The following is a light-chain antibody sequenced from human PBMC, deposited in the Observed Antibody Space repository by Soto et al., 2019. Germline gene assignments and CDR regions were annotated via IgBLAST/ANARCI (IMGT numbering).Light chain of an antibody. J-gene: IGKJ3*01. Sequence: IQLTQSPSSLSASVGDRVTITCRASQGISSYLAWYQQKPGKAPKLLIYTASTLQTGVPSRFSGSGSGTEFTLTISSLQPDDFATYYCQQYNSYLFTFGPGTKVDIK. CDR1: QGISSY. V-gene: IGKV1-9*01. CDR3: QQYNSYLFT. CDR2: TAS.